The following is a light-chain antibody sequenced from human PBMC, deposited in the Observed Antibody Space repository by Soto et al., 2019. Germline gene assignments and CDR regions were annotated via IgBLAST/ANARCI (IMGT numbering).Light chain of an antibody. J-gene: IGKJ1*01. CDR2: GAS. V-gene: IGKV3-15*01. CDR1: HSVFSN. Sequence: EIVMTQSPATLSVSPGERATISCRASHSVFSNLAWYQQKSCQSPRLLIYGASTRATCISARFSGSGSGTEFTFTISSLQSEDFAVYYCQQYNNWPLTFGQGTKVDIK. CDR3: QQYNNWPLT.